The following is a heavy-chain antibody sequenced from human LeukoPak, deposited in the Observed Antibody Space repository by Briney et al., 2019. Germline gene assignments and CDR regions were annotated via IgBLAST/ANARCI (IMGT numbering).Heavy chain of an antibody. Sequence: SETLSLTCTVSGGSISSSSYYWGWIRQPPGKGLEWTGSIYYSGSTYYNPSLKSRVTISVDTSKNQFSLKLSSVTAADTAVYYCARHRDDYGGSLGYWGQGTLVTVSS. CDR1: GGSISSSSYY. CDR3: ARHRDDYGGSLGY. CDR2: IYYSGST. D-gene: IGHD4-23*01. J-gene: IGHJ4*02. V-gene: IGHV4-39*01.